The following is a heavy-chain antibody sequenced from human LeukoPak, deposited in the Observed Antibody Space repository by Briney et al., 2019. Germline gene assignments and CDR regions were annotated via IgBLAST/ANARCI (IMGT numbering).Heavy chain of an antibody. CDR3: ARDTRYCSSTSCYFAYMDV. V-gene: IGHV1-18*01. Sequence: GASVKVSCKASGYTFTSYGISWVRQAPGQGLEWMGWISAYNGNTNYAQKLQGRVTMTTDTSTSTAYMELRSLRSDDTAVYYCARDTRYCSSTSCYFAYMDVWGKGTTVTVSS. D-gene: IGHD2-2*01. CDR1: GYTFTSYG. CDR2: ISAYNGNT. J-gene: IGHJ6*03.